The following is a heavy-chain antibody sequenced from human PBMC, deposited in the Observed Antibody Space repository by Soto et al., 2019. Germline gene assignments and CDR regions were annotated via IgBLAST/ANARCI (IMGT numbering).Heavy chain of an antibody. Sequence: PVKVSCKASGGTFGSYSISWVRKGPGQRLEWVGGILPIFGTANYAQKFQGRVTITADESTSTAYMELSSLRSEDTAVYYCARSGTHIVVVVAANDHIGVDNWFDPWGQGTLVTVSS. CDR1: GGTFGSYS. CDR3: ARSGTHIVVVVAANDHIGVDNWFDP. D-gene: IGHD2-15*01. J-gene: IGHJ5*02. V-gene: IGHV1-69*13. CDR2: ILPIFGTA.